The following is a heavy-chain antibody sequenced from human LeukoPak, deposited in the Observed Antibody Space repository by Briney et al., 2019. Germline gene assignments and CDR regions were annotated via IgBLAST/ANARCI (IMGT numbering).Heavy chain of an antibody. D-gene: IGHD6-19*01. V-gene: IGHV1-46*01. CDR1: GYTFTSYY. Sequence: ASVTVSCKASGYTFTSYYMHWVRQAPGQGLEWMGIINPSGGSTSYAQKFQGRVTMTRDTSTSTVYMELSSLRSEDTAVYYCARGPQWLVISPPPDYWGQGTLVTVSS. CDR3: ARGPQWLVISPPPDY. J-gene: IGHJ4*02. CDR2: INPSGGST.